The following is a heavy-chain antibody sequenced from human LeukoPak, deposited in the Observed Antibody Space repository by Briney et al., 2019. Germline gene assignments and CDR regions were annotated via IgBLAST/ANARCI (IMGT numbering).Heavy chain of an antibody. CDR3: ASFPWDYGSGTLP. J-gene: IGHJ5*02. CDR2: IYYSGST. CDR1: GGSISSSSYY. Sequence: SETLSLTCTVSGGSISSSSYYWSWIRQPPGKGLEWIGYIYYSGSTNYNPSLKSRVTISVDTSKNQFSLKLSSVTAADTAVYYCASFPWDYGSGTLPWGQGTLVTVSS. D-gene: IGHD3-10*01. V-gene: IGHV4-61*01.